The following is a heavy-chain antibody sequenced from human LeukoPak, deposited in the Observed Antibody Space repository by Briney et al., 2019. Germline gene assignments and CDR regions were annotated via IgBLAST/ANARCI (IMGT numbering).Heavy chain of an antibody. J-gene: IGHJ6*02. V-gene: IGHV3-30*03. CDR2: ISYDGSNK. CDR1: GFTFSSYS. CDR3: ARDLGYCSGGSCYGSYYYYGMDV. D-gene: IGHD2-15*01. Sequence: RGSLRLSCAASGFTFSSYSMNWVRQAPGKGLEWVAVISYDGSNKYYADSVKGRFTISRDNSKNTLYLQMNSLRAEDTAVYYCARDLGYCSGGSCYGSYYYYGMDVWGQGTTVTVSS.